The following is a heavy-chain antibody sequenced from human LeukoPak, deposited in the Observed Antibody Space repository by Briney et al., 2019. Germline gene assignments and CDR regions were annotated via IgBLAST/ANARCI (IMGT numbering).Heavy chain of an antibody. V-gene: IGHV1-2*02. CDR3: ATKGGLTPNTLAM. J-gene: IGHJ3*01. Sequence: ASVKVSCKGSGYNFTVYYMHWVRQAPGQGLEWMGWMDPKSGDTIYAPKFQGRVSITRDTSITTAYMELSSLTFDDSAMYYCATKGGLTPNTLAMWGHGTMVTVSS. CDR1: GYNFTVYY. CDR2: MDPKSGDT. D-gene: IGHD2-15*01.